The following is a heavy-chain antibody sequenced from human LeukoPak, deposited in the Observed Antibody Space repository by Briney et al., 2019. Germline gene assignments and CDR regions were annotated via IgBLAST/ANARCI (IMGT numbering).Heavy chain of an antibody. CDR2: IYYSGST. CDR3: ATNYDFWSGLDYYGMDV. Sequence: SETLSLTCTVSGGSISSYYWSWIRQPPGKGLEWIGYIYYSGSTNYNPSLKSRVTISVDTSKNQFSPKLSSVTAADTAVYYCATNYDFWSGLDYYGMDVWGQGTTVTVSS. CDR1: GGSISSYY. V-gene: IGHV4-59*01. D-gene: IGHD3-3*01. J-gene: IGHJ6*02.